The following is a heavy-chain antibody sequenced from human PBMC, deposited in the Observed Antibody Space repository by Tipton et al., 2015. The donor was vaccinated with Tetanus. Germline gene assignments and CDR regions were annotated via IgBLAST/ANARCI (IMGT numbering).Heavy chain of an antibody. J-gene: IGHJ4*02. Sequence: QSGAEVKKPGASVKVSCKASGYTFTSSDINWVRQATGQGLEWMGWMNPNSGNSGYAQKFQGRVTMTRSTSISTAYMELNSLKSEDTAVYYCARAPNRISRAYDYWGQGTQITVSS. D-gene: IGHD1-14*01. CDR2: MNPNSGNS. V-gene: IGHV1-8*01. CDR3: ARAPNRISRAYDY. CDR1: GYTFTSSD.